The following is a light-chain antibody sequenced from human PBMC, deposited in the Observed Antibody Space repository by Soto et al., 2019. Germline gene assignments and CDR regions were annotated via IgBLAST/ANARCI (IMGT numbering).Light chain of an antibody. CDR1: QSVSSSY. J-gene: IGKJ3*01. V-gene: IGKV3-20*01. CDR3: QQGFT. Sequence: EIVLTQSPGTLSLSPGERATLSCRASQSVSSSYLAWYQQKPGQAPRLLIYGASSRATVIPNRFSGSGSGTDFTLTISRLEPEDFAVYYCQQGFTFGPGTKVGIQ. CDR2: GAS.